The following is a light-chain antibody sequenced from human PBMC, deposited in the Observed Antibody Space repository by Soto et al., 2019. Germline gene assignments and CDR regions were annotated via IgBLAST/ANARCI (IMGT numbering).Light chain of an antibody. CDR3: QQRSNWPVT. V-gene: IGKV3-11*01. CDR2: DAS. CDR1: QSVSSY. J-gene: IGKJ4*01. Sequence: EIVLTQSPATLSLSPGERATLSCRASQSVSSYLAWYQQKPGQAPRLLIYDASNRATDIPARFSGSGSATDFPLTISSLEPEDFAVYYCQQRSNWPVTFGVGTKVEIK.